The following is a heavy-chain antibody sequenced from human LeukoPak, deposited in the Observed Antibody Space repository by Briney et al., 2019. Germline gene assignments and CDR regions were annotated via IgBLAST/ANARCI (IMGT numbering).Heavy chain of an antibody. D-gene: IGHD6-19*01. V-gene: IGHV3-30*03. J-gene: IGHJ4*02. CDR2: ISYDGSNK. Sequence: GGSLRLSCAASGFTFSSYGMHWVRQAPGKGLEWVAVISYDGSNKYYADSVKGRFTISRHNSKNTLYLQMNSLRVEDTAVYYCARGGTPGYSSGRIDYWGQGTLVTVSS. CDR3: ARGGTPGYSSGRIDY. CDR1: GFTFSSYG.